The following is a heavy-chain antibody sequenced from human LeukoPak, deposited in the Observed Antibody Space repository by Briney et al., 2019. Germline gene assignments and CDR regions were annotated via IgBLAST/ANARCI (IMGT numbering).Heavy chain of an antibody. V-gene: IGHV3-48*03. CDR1: GFTFSSYE. CDR3: AKDSGYGGNSHLPDY. D-gene: IGHD4-23*01. CDR2: ISSCGSTI. Sequence: GGSLRLSCAASGFTFSSYEMNWVRQAPGKGLEWVSYISSCGSTIYYADSVKGRFTISRDNSKNSLYLQMNSLRAEDTALYYCAKDSGYGGNSHLPDYWGQGTLVTVSS. J-gene: IGHJ4*02.